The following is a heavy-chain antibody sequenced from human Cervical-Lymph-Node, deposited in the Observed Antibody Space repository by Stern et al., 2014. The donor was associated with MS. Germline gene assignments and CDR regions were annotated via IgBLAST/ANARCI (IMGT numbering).Heavy chain of an antibody. J-gene: IGHJ4*02. CDR3: ARVTSKYADYLTGSVARWLDY. D-gene: IGHD4-17*01. V-gene: IGHV4-59*01. CDR2: IYYRGNT. Sequence: QVQLQESGPGLVKPSETLSLTCTVSGGSISSYFWSWIRQPPGKGLEWIGYIYYRGNTNYNPSVKSRVTMSVDTSKNQFSLKLSSVTAADTAIYYCARVTSKYADYLTGSVARWLDYWGQGTLVTVSS. CDR1: GGSISSYF.